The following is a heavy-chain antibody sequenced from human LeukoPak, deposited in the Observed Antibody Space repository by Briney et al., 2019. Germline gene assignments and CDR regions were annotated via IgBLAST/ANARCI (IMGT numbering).Heavy chain of an antibody. J-gene: IGHJ4*02. CDR2: IYYSGST. Sequence: SETLSLTCTVSGGSINSYYWSWIRQSPGKGLEWIGYIYYSGSTNYNPSLKSRVTISVDKSKNQFSLKLSSVTAADTAVYYCARSQLRFLEWSLGYFDYWGQGTLVTVSS. CDR3: ARSQLRFLEWSLGYFDY. V-gene: IGHV4-59*12. CDR1: GGSINSYY. D-gene: IGHD3-3*01.